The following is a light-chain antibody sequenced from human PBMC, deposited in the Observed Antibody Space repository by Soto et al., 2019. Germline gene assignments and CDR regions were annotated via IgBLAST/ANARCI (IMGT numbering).Light chain of an antibody. CDR3: CAFAGSNTFV. V-gene: IGLV2-23*03. J-gene: IGLJ1*01. Sequence: QSALTQPASVSGSPGQSITLSCTGTSSDVGSSNLVSWYQQHPGKAPKLMIYEGSKRPSGVSNRFSCSKSGNTASLTISGLQAEDEADYYCCAFAGSNTFVFGTGTKLTVL. CDR2: EGS. CDR1: SSDVGSSNL.